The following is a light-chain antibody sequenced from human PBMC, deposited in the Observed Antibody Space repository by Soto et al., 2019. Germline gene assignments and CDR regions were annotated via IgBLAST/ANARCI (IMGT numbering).Light chain of an antibody. Sequence: DVVMTQSPLSLPVTLGQPASISCGSSQSLVHTNGYPFLHWFHQRPGQSPRCLIYRVSNRDSVVPDRFSGSGSGTDFTLRISRVEAEDVGIYYCMQSTHWPLTCGGGTKVEIE. CDR2: RVS. V-gene: IGKV2-30*02. J-gene: IGKJ4*01. CDR3: MQSTHWPLT. CDR1: QSLVHTNGYPF.